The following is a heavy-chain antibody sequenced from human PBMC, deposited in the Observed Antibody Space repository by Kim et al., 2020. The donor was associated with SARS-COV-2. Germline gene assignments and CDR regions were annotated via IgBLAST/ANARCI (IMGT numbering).Heavy chain of an antibody. V-gene: IGHV3-48*02. D-gene: IGHD2-15*01. CDR3: PPQEPYGGNPLDF. J-gene: IGHJ4*02. Sequence: YYADSVRGRFTISRDNAKNSLYLEMNSLTDADTAVYYCPPQEPYGGNPLDFWGQGTLVTVSS.